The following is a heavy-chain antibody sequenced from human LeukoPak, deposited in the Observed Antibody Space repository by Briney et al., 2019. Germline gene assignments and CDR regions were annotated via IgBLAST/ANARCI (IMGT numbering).Heavy chain of an antibody. Sequence: GGPLNPSCQALGSTSRRFGLPWFRKPQAKGLRGWAFIRDDGSTRYYADSVKGRFTVSRDNSKNTLYLQMNSLRAEDTAIYYCARGYSSAWNHAFDIWGQGTMVTVSS. CDR3: ARGYSSAWNHAFDI. CDR2: IRDDGSTR. D-gene: IGHD6-19*01. V-gene: IGHV3-30*02. CDR1: GSTSRRFG. J-gene: IGHJ3*02.